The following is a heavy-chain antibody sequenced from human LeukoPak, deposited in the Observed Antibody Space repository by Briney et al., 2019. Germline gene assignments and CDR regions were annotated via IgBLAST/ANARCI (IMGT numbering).Heavy chain of an antibody. CDR1: GLTFSNAY. CDR3: TTGLTWRHSDNY. CDR2: IKSKADGGTI. J-gene: IGHJ4*02. V-gene: IGHV3-15*01. Sequence: GGSLRLSCAGSGLTFSNAYMTWVRRAPGKGLEWVGRIKSKADGGTIDYGAPVKGRFTISRDDSRNTLYLQMNSLKIEDTAVYYCTTGLTWRHSDNYWAQGTLVTVSS. D-gene: IGHD2-15*01.